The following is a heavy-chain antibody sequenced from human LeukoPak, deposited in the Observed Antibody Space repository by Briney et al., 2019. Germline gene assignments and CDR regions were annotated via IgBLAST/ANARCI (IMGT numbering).Heavy chain of an antibody. J-gene: IGHJ4*02. Sequence: GGSLRLSCAASGFTFRSFAVTWVRQAPGKGLEWVSVISGSGDSTYYADSVKGRFTISRDNSKNTLYLQMNSLRAEDTAVYYCAKDLHTYYYDSSGYYYLDYWGQGTLVTVSS. V-gene: IGHV3-23*01. D-gene: IGHD3-22*01. CDR3: AKDLHTYYYDSSGYYYLDY. CDR2: ISGSGDST. CDR1: GFTFRSFA.